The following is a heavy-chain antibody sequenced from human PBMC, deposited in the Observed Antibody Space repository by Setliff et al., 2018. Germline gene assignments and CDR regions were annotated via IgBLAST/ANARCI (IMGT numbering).Heavy chain of an antibody. CDR3: ARLALTGYDSSGYYYALEYYYYMDV. V-gene: IGHV3-48*01. CDR1: GITFSIYS. Sequence: GGSLRLSCAASGITFSIYSMNWVRQAPGKGPEWVSYISSGSLIIYYADSVKGRFTISRDNAKNSVYLQVNSLRAEDTAVYYCARLALTGYDSSGYYYALEYYYYMDVWGKGTTVTV. J-gene: IGHJ6*03. D-gene: IGHD3-22*01. CDR2: ISSGSLII.